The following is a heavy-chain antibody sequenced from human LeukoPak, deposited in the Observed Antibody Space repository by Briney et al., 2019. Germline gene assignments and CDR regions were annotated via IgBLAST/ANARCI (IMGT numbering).Heavy chain of an antibody. J-gene: IGHJ4*02. CDR2: INPNSGGT. D-gene: IGHD3-10*01. V-gene: IGHV1-2*02. CDR1: GYTFTGYY. CDR3: ARAMVRGVIYSALGY. Sequence: ASVKVPCKASGYTFTGYYMHWVRQAPGQGLEWMGWINPNSGGTNYAQKFQGRVTMTRDTSISTAYMELSRLRSDDTAVYYCARAMVRGVIYSALGYWGQGTLVTVSS.